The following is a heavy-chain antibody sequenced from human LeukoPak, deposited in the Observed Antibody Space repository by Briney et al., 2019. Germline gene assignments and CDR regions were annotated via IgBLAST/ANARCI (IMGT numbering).Heavy chain of an antibody. D-gene: IGHD2-2*01. CDR3: ASGGYCGSTSCYPNWFDP. Sequence: SETLSLTCAVYGGSFSGYYWSWIRQPPGKGLEWIGEINHSGSTNYNPSLMSRVTISVDTSKNQFSLKLSSVTAADTAVYYCASGGYCGSTSCYPNWFDPWGQGTLVTVSS. J-gene: IGHJ5*02. V-gene: IGHV4-34*01. CDR2: INHSGST. CDR1: GGSFSGYY.